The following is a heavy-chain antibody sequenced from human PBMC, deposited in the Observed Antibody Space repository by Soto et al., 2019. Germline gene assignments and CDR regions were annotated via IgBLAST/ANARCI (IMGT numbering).Heavy chain of an antibody. D-gene: IGHD2-2*03. CDR1: GFSFDAYG. Sequence: EVQLVESGGGSVQPGRSLRLSCAASGFSFDAYGMHWVRQGPGKGLEWVSGISWNSGDIYYADSVKGRFTISRDNAKRSLYLQMNSLRTEDKALYYCAKDNDLDRDGPFDYWGQGILVTVSS. CDR3: AKDNDLDRDGPFDY. CDR2: ISWNSGDI. V-gene: IGHV3-9*01. J-gene: IGHJ4*02.